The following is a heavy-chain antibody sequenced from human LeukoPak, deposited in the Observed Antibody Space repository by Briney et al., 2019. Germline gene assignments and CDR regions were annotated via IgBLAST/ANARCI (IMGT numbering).Heavy chain of an antibody. V-gene: IGHV4-59*08. CDR3: ARHWASDYGGSAYYYYGMDV. D-gene: IGHD4-23*01. CDR1: GGSISSYY. J-gene: IGHJ6*02. CDR2: IYYSGST. Sequence: SETLSLTCTVSGGSISSYYRSWIRQPPGEGLGWVGYIYYSGSTNYNPSLKSRVTISVDTSKNQFSLKLSSVTAPDTAVYYCARHWASDYGGSAYYYYGMDVWGQGTTVTVSS.